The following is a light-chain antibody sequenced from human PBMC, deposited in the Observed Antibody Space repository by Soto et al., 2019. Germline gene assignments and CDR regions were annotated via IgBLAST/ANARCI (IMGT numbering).Light chain of an antibody. CDR1: SSDLGGYKY. CDR2: EVN. CDR3: SSYAGINNIGV. V-gene: IGLV2-8*01. Sequence: QSALTQPPSASGSPGQSVTISCTGTSSDLGGYKYVSWYQQHPGKAPKLMIFEVNKRPSGVPDRFSGSKSGNTASLTVSGLQAEDEADYYCSSYAGINNIGVFGTGTKLTVL. J-gene: IGLJ1*01.